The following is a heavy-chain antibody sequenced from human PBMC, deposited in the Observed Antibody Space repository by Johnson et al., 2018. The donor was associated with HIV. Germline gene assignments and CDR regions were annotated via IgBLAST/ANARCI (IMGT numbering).Heavy chain of an antibody. CDR2: ISYDGSNK. CDR1: GFSFSNYA. V-gene: IGHV3-30-3*01. CDR3: ARAGQLPEDAFDI. D-gene: IGHD1-7*01. Sequence: QVQLVESVGGVVQPGRSLRLSCAASGFSFSNYAMHWVRQAPGKGLEWVAFISYDGSNKYYADSVKGRFTISRDNSKNTLYLQMNSLRAEDTAVYYCARAGQLPEDAFDIWGQGTMVTVSS. J-gene: IGHJ3*02.